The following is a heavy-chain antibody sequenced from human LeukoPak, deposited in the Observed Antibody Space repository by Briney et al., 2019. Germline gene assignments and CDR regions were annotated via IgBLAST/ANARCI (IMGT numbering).Heavy chain of an antibody. V-gene: IGHV3-13*04. CDR3: ARGRSGSYFDS. D-gene: IGHD1-26*01. Sequence: GRSLRLSCAASGFAFSAYDMHWVRQAAGKGLEWVSAISTTGDTYYPGSVKGRFTISRENAKSSLYLPMNSLRAEDTAVYYCARGRSGSYFDSWGQGTLVAVSS. CDR2: ISTTGDT. J-gene: IGHJ4*02. CDR1: GFAFSAYD.